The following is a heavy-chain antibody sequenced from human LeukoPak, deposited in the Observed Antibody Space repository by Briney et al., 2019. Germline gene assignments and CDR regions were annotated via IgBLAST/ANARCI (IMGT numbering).Heavy chain of an antibody. D-gene: IGHD6-19*01. V-gene: IGHV3-30*18. Sequence: GGSLRLSGAASGFTFSSYGMHWVRQAPGKGLEWVAVISYDGSNKYYADSVKGRFTISRDNSKNTLYLQMNSLRAEDTAVYYCAKDRRIAVAGYFQHWGQGTLVTVSS. CDR3: AKDRRIAVAGYFQH. CDR1: GFTFSSYG. J-gene: IGHJ1*01. CDR2: ISYDGSNK.